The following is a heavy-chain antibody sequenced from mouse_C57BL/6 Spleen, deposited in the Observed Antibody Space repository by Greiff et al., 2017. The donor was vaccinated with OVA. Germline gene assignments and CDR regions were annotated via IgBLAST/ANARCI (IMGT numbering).Heavy chain of an antibody. CDR1: GFSLTSYG. CDR3: AKNGGNWDGWFAY. Sequence: VMLVESGPGLVQPSQSLSITCTVSGFSLTSYGVHWVRQSPGKGLEWLGVIWRGGSTDYNAAFMSRLSITKDNSKSQVFFKMNSLQADDTAIYYSAKNGGNWDGWFAYWGQGTLVTVSA. CDR2: IWRGGST. J-gene: IGHJ3*01. D-gene: IGHD4-1*01. V-gene: IGHV2-5*01.